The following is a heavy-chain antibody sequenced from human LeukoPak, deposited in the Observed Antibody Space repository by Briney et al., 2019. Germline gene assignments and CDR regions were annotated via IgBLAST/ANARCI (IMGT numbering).Heavy chain of an antibody. CDR3: ARNEYGDYGLDY. CDR1: GFTFSSYA. D-gene: IGHD4-17*01. J-gene: IGHJ4*02. V-gene: IGHV3-72*01. CDR2: TRNKANSYTT. Sequence: GGSLRLSCAASGFTFSSYAMHWVRQAPGKGLEWVGRTRNKANSYTTEYAASVKGRFSISRDDSKNSLYLQMNSLKTEDTAVYYCARNEYGDYGLDYWGQGTLVTVSS.